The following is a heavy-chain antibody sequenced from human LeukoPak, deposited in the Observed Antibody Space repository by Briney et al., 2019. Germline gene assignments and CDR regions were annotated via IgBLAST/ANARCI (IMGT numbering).Heavy chain of an antibody. D-gene: IGHD3-22*01. CDR3: AKDRYYDSSGYLDY. CDR1: GFTFDDYA. Sequence: GGSLRLSCAASGFTFDDYAMHWVRHAPGKGLEWVSLISGDGGSTYYADSVKGRFTISRDNSKNSLYLQMNSLRTEDTALYYCAKDRYYDSSGYLDYWGQGTLVTVSS. V-gene: IGHV3-43*02. CDR2: ISGDGGST. J-gene: IGHJ4*02.